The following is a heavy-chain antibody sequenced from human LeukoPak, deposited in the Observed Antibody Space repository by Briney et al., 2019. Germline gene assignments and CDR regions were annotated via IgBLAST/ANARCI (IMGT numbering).Heavy chain of an antibody. D-gene: IGHD3-10*01. CDR1: GFSLSTSGVG. CDR3: ATTLWFGELRPFDI. V-gene: IGHV2-5*01. J-gene: IGHJ3*02. CDR2: IYWNDDK. Sequence: SGPTLVSPTQTLTLTCTFSGFSLSTSGVGVGWIRQPPGKALEWLALIYWNDDKRYSPSLKSRLTITKDTSKNQVVLTMTNMEPVETGTYYCATTLWFGELRPFDIWGQGKMVTLSS.